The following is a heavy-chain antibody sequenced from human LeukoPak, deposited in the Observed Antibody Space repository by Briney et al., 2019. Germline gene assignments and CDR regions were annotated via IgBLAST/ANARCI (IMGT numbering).Heavy chain of an antibody. Sequence: GGSLRLSCAASGFTVRDGHMSWVRQAPGKRLEWLAFIYVSGTTFYAASVKGRFTISRDNAKNTAYLQMNNLRAEDTALYYCGRHAYGGSPPLSWGQGALVTVSS. CDR1: GFTVRDGH. D-gene: IGHD3-10*01. CDR2: IYVSGTT. CDR3: GRHAYGGSPPLS. V-gene: IGHV3-53*01. J-gene: IGHJ4*02.